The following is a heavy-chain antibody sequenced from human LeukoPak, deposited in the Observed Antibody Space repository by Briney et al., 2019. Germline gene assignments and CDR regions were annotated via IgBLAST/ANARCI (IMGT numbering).Heavy chain of an antibody. V-gene: IGHV4-34*01. CDR1: GGSFSGYY. Sequence: PSETPSLTCAVYGGSFSGYYWSWIRQPPGKGLEWIGEINHSGSTNYNPSLKSRVTISVDTSKNQFSLKLSSVTAADTAVYYCARGRDYFDYWGHGTLVTVSS. J-gene: IGHJ4*01. CDR3: ARGRDYFDY. CDR2: INHSGST.